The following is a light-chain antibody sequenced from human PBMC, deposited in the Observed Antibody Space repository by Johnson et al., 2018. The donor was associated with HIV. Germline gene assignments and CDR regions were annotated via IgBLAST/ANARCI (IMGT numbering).Light chain of an antibody. CDR2: END. CDR1: SSNIGNHY. Sequence: QPVLTQPPSVSAAPGQKVTISCSGSSSNIGNHYVSWYQHLPGTAPKLLIYENDKRPSGIPDRFSGSKSGPSATLGITGLQTGDEADYYCGTWDTSLSAGVFGTGTRVTVL. CDR3: GTWDTSLSAGV. J-gene: IGLJ1*01. V-gene: IGLV1-51*02.